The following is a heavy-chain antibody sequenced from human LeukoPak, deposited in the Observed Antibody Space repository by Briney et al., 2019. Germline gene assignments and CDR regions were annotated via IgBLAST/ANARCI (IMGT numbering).Heavy chain of an antibody. CDR3: ARVPHYDSSGYYMGGNAFDI. J-gene: IGHJ3*02. Sequence: SETLSLTCTVSGGSISSYYWSWIRQPAGKGLEWIGHIYTSGSTNYNPSLKSRVTMSVDTSKNQFSLKLSSVTAADTAVYYCARVPHYDSSGYYMGGNAFDIWGQGTMVTVSS. V-gene: IGHV4-4*07. D-gene: IGHD3-22*01. CDR2: IYTSGST. CDR1: GGSISSYY.